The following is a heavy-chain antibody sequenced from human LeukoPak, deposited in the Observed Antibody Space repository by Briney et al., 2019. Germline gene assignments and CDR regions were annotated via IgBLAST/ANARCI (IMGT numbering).Heavy chain of an antibody. V-gene: IGHV4-4*07. D-gene: IGHD2-15*01. CDR3: ARVRVCCSGGSGDAFDI. CDR2: IYTSGST. CDR1: GGSISSYY. J-gene: IGHJ3*02. Sequence: NSSETLSLTCTVSGGSISSYYWSWIRQPAGKGLEWIGRIYTSGSTNYNPSLKSRVTMSVDTSKNQFALKLSCVTAADTAVYYCARVRVCCSGGSGDAFDIWGQGTMVTVSS.